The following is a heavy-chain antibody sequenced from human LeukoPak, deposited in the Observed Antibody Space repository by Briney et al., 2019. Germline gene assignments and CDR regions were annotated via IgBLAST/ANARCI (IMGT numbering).Heavy chain of an antibody. J-gene: IGHJ4*02. CDR1: GFTFSNAW. D-gene: IGHD3-10*01. Sequence: PGGSLRLSCAASGFTFSNAWMSWVRQAPGKGLEWVAVISYDGSNKYYADSVKGRFTISRDNSKNTLYLQMNSLRAEDTAVYYCARAGGYYYGSGTNDYWGQGTLVTVSS. CDR3: ARAGGYYYGSGTNDY. CDR2: ISYDGSNK. V-gene: IGHV3-30*03.